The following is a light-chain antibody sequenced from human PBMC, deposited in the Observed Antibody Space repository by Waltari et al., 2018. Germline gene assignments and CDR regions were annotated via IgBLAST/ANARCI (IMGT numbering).Light chain of an antibody. CDR2: EDT. CDR3: QSYDDFDWI. J-gene: IGLJ3*02. Sequence: NVILTQPHSVSEFPGKTVTITCTASIGRIATNYVQWYQHRPGSGPTTVIYEDTQRPSGVPSRFSGSIDSSSNSASLTISGLQPEDEADYYCQSYDDFDWIFGGGTKLTVL. CDR1: IGRIATNY. V-gene: IGLV6-57*02.